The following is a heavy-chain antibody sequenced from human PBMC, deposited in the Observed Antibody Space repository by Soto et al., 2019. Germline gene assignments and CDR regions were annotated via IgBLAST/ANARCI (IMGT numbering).Heavy chain of an antibody. Sequence: QVQLQQWGAGLLKPSETLSLTCAVYGGSFSGYYWSWIRQPPGKGLEWIGEINHSGSTNYNPSLKSRVTISVDTSKNQFSLKLSSVTAADTAVYYCAVVAEETYYYYGMDVWGQGTTVTVCS. D-gene: IGHD2-15*01. V-gene: IGHV4-34*01. CDR2: INHSGST. CDR3: AVVAEETYYYYGMDV. CDR1: GGSFSGYY. J-gene: IGHJ6*02.